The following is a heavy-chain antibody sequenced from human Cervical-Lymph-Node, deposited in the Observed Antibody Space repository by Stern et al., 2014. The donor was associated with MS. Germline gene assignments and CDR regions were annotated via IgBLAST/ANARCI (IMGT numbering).Heavy chain of an antibody. CDR1: GFTFTSSA. D-gene: IGHD6-19*01. Sequence: QLVQSGPEVKKPGTSVKVSCKASGFTFTSSAVQWVRQARVQRLEWIGWIVVGSGNTNYAQKFQERVTITRDMSTSTAYMELSSLRSEDTAVYYCAAPSYSSGWYGFDYWGQGTLVTVSS. J-gene: IGHJ4*02. CDR3: AAPSYSSGWYGFDY. V-gene: IGHV1-58*01. CDR2: IVVGSGNT.